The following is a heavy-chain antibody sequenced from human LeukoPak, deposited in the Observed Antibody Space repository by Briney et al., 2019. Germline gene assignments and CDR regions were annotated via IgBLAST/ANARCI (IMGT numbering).Heavy chain of an antibody. D-gene: IGHD3-10*01. J-gene: IGHJ3*02. CDR2: INPNSGGT. CDR3: ARHPPIGGADVFDI. CDR1: GYTFTGYY. V-gene: IGHV1-2*02. Sequence: ASVKVSCKASGYTFTGYYMHWVRQAPGQGLEWMGWINPNSGGTNYAQKFQGRVTMTRDTSISTAYMELSRLRSDDTAVYYCARHPPIGGADVFDIWGQGTMVTVSS.